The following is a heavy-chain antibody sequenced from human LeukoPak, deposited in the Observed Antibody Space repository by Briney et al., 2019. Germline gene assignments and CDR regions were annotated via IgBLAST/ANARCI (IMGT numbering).Heavy chain of an antibody. Sequence: GGSLRLSCAASGFTVSSNYMSWVRQAPGKGLEWVSVIYSGGSTYYAGSVKGRFTISRDNSRNTLYLQMNSLRAEDTAVYYCARSYDSSGYYLNWGQGTLVTVSS. CDR1: GFTVSSNY. CDR3: ARSYDSSGYYLN. V-gene: IGHV3-66*01. CDR2: IYSGGST. D-gene: IGHD3-22*01. J-gene: IGHJ4*02.